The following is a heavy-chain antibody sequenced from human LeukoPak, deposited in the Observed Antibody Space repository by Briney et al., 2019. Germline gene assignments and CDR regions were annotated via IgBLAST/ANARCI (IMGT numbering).Heavy chain of an antibody. J-gene: IGHJ4*02. D-gene: IGHD3-9*01. V-gene: IGHV3-30*01. CDR1: GFTFSSYA. CDR3: ASTPLRYFDWLFRATHQTDY. Sequence: PGGSLRLSCAASGFTFSSYAMHWVRQAPGKGLEWVAVISYDGSNKYYADSVKGRFTISRDNSKNTLYLQMNSLRAEDTAVYYCASTPLRYFDWLFRATHQTDYWGQGTLVTVSS. CDR2: ISYDGSNK.